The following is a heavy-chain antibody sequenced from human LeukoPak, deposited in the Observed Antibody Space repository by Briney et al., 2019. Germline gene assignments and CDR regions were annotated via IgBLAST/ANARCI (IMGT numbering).Heavy chain of an antibody. V-gene: IGHV4-59*12. CDR3: ARDVGRGGIAAAGTSDAFDI. Sequence: SETLSLTCSVSGGSMSAYFWSWIRQPPGKGLEWIGCVYNSGNTNYNPSLKSRVTISVDMSKNQFSLKLSSVTAADTAVYYCARDVGRGGIAAAGTSDAFDIWGQGTMVTVSS. CDR2: VYNSGNT. D-gene: IGHD6-13*01. CDR1: GGSMSAYF. J-gene: IGHJ3*02.